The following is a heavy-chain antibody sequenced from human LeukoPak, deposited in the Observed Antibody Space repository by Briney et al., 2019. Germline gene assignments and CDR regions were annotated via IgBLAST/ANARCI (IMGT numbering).Heavy chain of an antibody. CDR3: ARERLSVGATRWFDP. J-gene: IGHJ5*02. CDR1: GYTFTSYD. V-gene: IGHV1-8*01. Sequence: ASVKVSCKASGYTFTSYDINWVRQATGQGLEWMGWMNPNSGNTGYAQKFQGRVTMTRNTSMSTAYMELSSLRSEDTAVYYCARERLSVGATRWFDPWGQGTLVTVSS. D-gene: IGHD1-26*01. CDR2: MNPNSGNT.